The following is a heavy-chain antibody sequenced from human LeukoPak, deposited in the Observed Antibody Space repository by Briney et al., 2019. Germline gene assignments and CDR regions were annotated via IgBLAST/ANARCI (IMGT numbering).Heavy chain of an antibody. CDR1: GFTFSNYW. D-gene: IGHD5-18*01. V-gene: IGHV3-74*01. CDR2: IYIDGTGT. CDR3: ARAPPSSGYSYHFDI. J-gene: IGHJ3*02. Sequence: GGSLRLSCAASGFTFSNYWMHWVRQAPGKGLVWVSRIYIDGTGTFYADSVKGRFTISRDNAKNTLYLQMNSLRFEDTAVYYCARAPPSSGYSYHFDIWGQGTMVTVSS.